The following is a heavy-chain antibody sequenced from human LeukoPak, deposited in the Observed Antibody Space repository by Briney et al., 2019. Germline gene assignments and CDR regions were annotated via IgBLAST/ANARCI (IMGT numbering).Heavy chain of an antibody. Sequence: ASVKVSCTASGYTFTGYYMHWVRQAPGQGLEWMGWINPNSGGTNYAQKFQGRVTMTRDTSISTAYMELSRLRSDDTAVYYCARDRWQQLVLGWFDPWGQGTLVTVSS. V-gene: IGHV1-2*02. CDR2: INPNSGGT. J-gene: IGHJ5*02. CDR1: GYTFTGYY. CDR3: ARDRWQQLVLGWFDP. D-gene: IGHD6-13*01.